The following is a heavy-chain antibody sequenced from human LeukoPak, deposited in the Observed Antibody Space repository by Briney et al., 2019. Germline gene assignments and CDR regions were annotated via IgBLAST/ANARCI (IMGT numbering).Heavy chain of an antibody. CDR2: MNPNSGNT. J-gene: IGHJ1*01. D-gene: IGHD6-19*01. Sequence: ASVKVSCKASGYTFTSYDINWVRQATGQGLEWMGWMNPNSGNTGYAQKFQGRVTITRNTSISTAYMELSSLRSGDTAVYYCARAGIAVAGTQAEYFQHWGQGTLVTVSS. V-gene: IGHV1-8*03. CDR1: GYTFTSYD. CDR3: ARAGIAVAGTQAEYFQH.